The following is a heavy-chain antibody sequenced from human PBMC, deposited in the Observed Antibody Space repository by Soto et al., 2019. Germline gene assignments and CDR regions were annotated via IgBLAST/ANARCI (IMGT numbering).Heavy chain of an antibody. V-gene: IGHV3-64*01. Sequence: GGSLRLSCAASGFTLSGYAMDWFRQAPGKGLEYVSGISSNGVGTYYANSVQGRFTIARDNSKNTVYLQMGSLRPEDMAVYYCARRARPDFYYMDVWGKGTTVTVSS. D-gene: IGHD6-6*01. CDR1: GFTLSGYA. CDR3: ARRARPDFYYMDV. J-gene: IGHJ6*03. CDR2: ISSNGVGT.